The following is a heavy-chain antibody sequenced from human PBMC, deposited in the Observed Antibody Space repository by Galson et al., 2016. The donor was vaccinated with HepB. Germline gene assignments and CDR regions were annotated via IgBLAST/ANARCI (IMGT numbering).Heavy chain of an antibody. J-gene: IGHJ4*02. CDR3: TRCRTSCSTFDY. V-gene: IGHV3-15*01. CDR2: IKSKTGGGTT. CDR1: GFTFNNAW. Sequence: SLRLSCAVSGFTFNNAWMSWVRQAPGKGLEWVGRIKSKTGGGTTVYAAPGKGSFTSARDDSKNTLYLQMNSLKGEDTAVYYCTRCRTSCSTFDYWGQGTLVTVSS. D-gene: IGHD2-2*01.